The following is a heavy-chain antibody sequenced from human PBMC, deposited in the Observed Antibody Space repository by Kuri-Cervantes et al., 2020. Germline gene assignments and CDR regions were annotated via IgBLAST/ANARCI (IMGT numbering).Heavy chain of an antibody. CDR2: IYYSGST. CDR1: GGSISSYY. J-gene: IGHJ4*02. V-gene: IGHV4-59*12. CDR3: AKADANGDFDY. Sequence: SETLSLTCTVSGGSISSYYWSWIRQPPGKGLEWIGYIYYSGSTNYNPSLKSRVTISVDTSQNQFSLRLTSVTAADTAMYYCAKADANGDFDYWGQGTLVTVSS. D-gene: IGHD4-17*01.